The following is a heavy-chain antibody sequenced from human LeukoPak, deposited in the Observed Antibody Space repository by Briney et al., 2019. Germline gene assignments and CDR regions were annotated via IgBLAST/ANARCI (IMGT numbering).Heavy chain of an antibody. CDR1: GFTFSSYA. CDR3: ARDPYGGNSGFDY. CDR2: ISYDGSNK. Sequence: GRSLRLSCAASGFTFSSYAMHWVRQAPGKGLEWVAVISYDGSNKYYADSVKGRFTISRDNSKNTLYLQMNSLRAEDTAVYYCARDPYGGNSGFDYWGQGTLVTVSS. V-gene: IGHV3-30-3*01. D-gene: IGHD4-23*01. J-gene: IGHJ4*02.